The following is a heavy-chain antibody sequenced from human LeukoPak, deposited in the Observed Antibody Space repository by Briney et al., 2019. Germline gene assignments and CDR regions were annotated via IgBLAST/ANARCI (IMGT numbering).Heavy chain of an antibody. J-gene: IGHJ4*02. CDR1: GGSISSYY. V-gene: IGHV4-59*01. D-gene: IGHD6-13*01. CDR3: ARVFSSSSWTFDY. Sequence: SETLSLTCTVTGGSISSYYWTWIRQPPGKGLEWIGYIYYSGSTNYNPSFKSRVTISVDTSKNQFSLKLSSVTAADTAVYYCARVFSSSSWTFDYWGQGTLVTVSA. CDR2: IYYSGST.